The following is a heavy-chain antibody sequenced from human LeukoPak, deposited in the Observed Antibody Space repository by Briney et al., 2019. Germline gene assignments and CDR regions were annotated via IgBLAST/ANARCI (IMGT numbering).Heavy chain of an antibody. D-gene: IGHD1-26*01. J-gene: IGHJ5*02. Sequence: PSETLSLTCTVSGGSISSGGYYWSWIRQHPGKGLEWIGYIYYSGSTYYNPSLKSRVTISVDTSKNQFSLKLSSVTAADTAVYYCARLAKWELGGPPWGQGTLVTVSS. CDR3: ARLAKWELGGPP. CDR2: IYYSGST. CDR1: GGSISSGGYY. V-gene: IGHV4-31*03.